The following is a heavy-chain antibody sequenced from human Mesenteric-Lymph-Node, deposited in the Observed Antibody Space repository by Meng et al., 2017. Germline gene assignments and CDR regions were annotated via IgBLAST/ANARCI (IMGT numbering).Heavy chain of an antibody. CDR1: GYTFTGYY. CDR2: INPNSGGT. Sequence: ASVKVSCKASGYTFTGYYMHWVRQAPGQGLEWMRWINPNSGGTSYAQKFQGRVTMTRDTSISTAYMELSRLRSDDTAVYYCARGFVTIVSYYYYGMDVWGQGTTVTVSS. D-gene: IGHD5-24*01. CDR3: ARGFVTIVSYYYYGMDV. J-gene: IGHJ6*02. V-gene: IGHV1-2*02.